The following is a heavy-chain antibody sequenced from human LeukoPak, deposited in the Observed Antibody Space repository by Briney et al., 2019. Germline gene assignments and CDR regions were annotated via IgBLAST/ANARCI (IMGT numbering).Heavy chain of an antibody. J-gene: IGHJ4*02. D-gene: IGHD1-20*01. CDR3: ARDGITTPNGDFDY. CDR2: ISAYNGNT. CDR1: SYTFTSYG. Sequence: ASVKVSCKASSYTFTSYGISWVRQAPGQGLEWMGWISAYNGNTNYAQKLQGRVTMTTDTSTSTAYMELRSLRSDDTAVYYCARDGITTPNGDFDYWGQGTLVTVSS. V-gene: IGHV1-18*01.